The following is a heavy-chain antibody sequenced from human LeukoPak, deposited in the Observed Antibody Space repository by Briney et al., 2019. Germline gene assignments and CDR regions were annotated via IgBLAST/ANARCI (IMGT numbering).Heavy chain of an antibody. CDR3: ARDLGYGYGSVWHKYFDY. Sequence: GASVKVSCKASGYIFSGYYLHWVRQAPGQGLEWMGHIDPNSGGTKYAQKFQGRVTMTRDTSTTSAYMELSSLIFDDTAVYYCARDLGYGYGSVWHKYFDYWGHGTLVTVSS. CDR1: GYIFSGYY. CDR2: IDPNSGGT. D-gene: IGHD5-18*01. J-gene: IGHJ4*01. V-gene: IGHV1-2*06.